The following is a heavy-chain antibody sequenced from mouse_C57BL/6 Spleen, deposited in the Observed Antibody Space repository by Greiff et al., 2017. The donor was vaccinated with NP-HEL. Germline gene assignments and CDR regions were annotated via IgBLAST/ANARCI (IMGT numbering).Heavy chain of an antibody. Sequence: QVQLKQSGAELVKPGASVKLSCKASGYSFTEYTIHWVKQRSGQGLEWIGWFYPGCGSIKTNEKFTDKATLTANNSSSTVYMELSRLTSEDSAVYFSARHEEPYGNPYYYAMDYWGQGTSVTVSS. CDR2: FYPGCGSI. V-gene: IGHV1-62-2*01. J-gene: IGHJ4*01. CDR1: GYSFTEYT. D-gene: IGHD2-1*01. CDR3: ARHEEPYGNPYYYAMDY.